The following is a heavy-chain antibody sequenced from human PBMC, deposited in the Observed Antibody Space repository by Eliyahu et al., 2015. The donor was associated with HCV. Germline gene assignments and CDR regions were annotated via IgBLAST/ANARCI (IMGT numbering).Heavy chain of an antibody. CDR2: ISGSGGST. V-gene: IGHV3-23*01. CDR1: GFTFSSYA. J-gene: IGHJ3*02. Sequence: EVQLLESGGGLVQPGGSLRLSCAASGFTFSSYAMXWVRXAPPGKGLEWVSAISGSGGSTYYADSVKGRFTISRDNSKNTLYLQMNSLRAEDTAVYYCAKVTRVLLWFRELRRTRAEAFDIWGQGTMVTVSS. D-gene: IGHD3-10*01. CDR3: AKVTRVLLWFRELRRTRAEAFDI.